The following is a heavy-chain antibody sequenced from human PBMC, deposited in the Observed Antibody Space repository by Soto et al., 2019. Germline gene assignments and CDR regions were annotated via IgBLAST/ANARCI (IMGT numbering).Heavy chain of an antibody. Sequence: QVQLVQSGAKVKKPGSSVKVSCKASGDTFSSYAINWVRQAPGQGLEWMGGIIPMFGTANYAQKFKGRVTITAGESTSTVYMELSSLRSEDTAVYYCARVGPAHYYDSSGYYSPLDYWGQGTLVTVSS. D-gene: IGHD3-22*01. CDR3: ARVGPAHYYDSSGYYSPLDY. V-gene: IGHV1-69*01. CDR1: GDTFSSYA. CDR2: IIPMFGTA. J-gene: IGHJ4*02.